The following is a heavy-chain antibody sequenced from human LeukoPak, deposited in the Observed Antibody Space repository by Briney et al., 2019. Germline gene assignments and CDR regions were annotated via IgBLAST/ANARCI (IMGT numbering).Heavy chain of an antibody. D-gene: IGHD6-6*01. V-gene: IGHV4-59*08. CDR3: ARHFAYSSSSYFDC. CDR1: GGSVSNSY. J-gene: IGHJ4*02. Sequence: SETLSLTCRVSGGSVSNSYWSWLRQPPGKGLDWIGYVYYTGSTNYNPSLKSRVTMFEDKSKNQFSLRLYSVTVADTAVYYCARHFAYSSSSYFDCWGQGSLVTVSS. CDR2: VYYTGST.